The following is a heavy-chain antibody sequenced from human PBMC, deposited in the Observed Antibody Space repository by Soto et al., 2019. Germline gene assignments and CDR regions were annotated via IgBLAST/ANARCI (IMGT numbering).Heavy chain of an antibody. V-gene: IGHV1-58*01. CDR2: IVVGSGNT. CDR1: GFTFTSSA. Sequence: SVKVSCKASGFTFTSSAVQWVRQARGQRLEWIGWIVVGSGNTNYAQKFQERVTITRDMSTSTAYMELSSLRSEDTAVYYCAAELIDYYGSGSYIYAFDIWGQGTMVTVS. D-gene: IGHD3-10*01. J-gene: IGHJ3*02. CDR3: AAELIDYYGSGSYIYAFDI.